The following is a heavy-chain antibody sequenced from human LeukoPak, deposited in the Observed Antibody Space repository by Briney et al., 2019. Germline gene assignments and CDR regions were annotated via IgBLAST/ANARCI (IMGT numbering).Heavy chain of an antibody. V-gene: IGHV4-61*05. CDR3: ARGSIAVAGTQYNWFDP. CDR1: GGSISSSSYY. D-gene: IGHD6-19*01. Sequence: SETLSLTCTVSGGSISSSSYYWGWIRQPPGKGLEWIGYIYYSGSTNYNPSLKSRVTISVDTSKNQFSLKLSSVTAADTAVYYCARGSIAVAGTQYNWFDPWGQGTLVTVSS. CDR2: IYYSGST. J-gene: IGHJ5*02.